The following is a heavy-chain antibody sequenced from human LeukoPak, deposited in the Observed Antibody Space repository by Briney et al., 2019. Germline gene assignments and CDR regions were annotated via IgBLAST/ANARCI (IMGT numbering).Heavy chain of an antibody. J-gene: IGHJ4*02. CDR2: ISGSGGRT. D-gene: IGHD3-22*01. Sequence: GGSLRLSCAVSGITLSNYGMSWVRQAPGKGLEWVAGISGSGGRTNYADSVKGRFTISRDNPKNTLYLQMDSLRAEDTAVYFCAKRGVVIRVILVGFHKEAYYFDSWGQGALVTVSS. V-gene: IGHV3-23*01. CDR3: AKRGVVIRVILVGFHKEAYYFDS. CDR1: GITLSNYG.